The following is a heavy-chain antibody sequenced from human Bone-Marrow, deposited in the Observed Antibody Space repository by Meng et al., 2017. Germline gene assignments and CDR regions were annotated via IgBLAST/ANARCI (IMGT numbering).Heavy chain of an antibody. CDR2: ISYDGSNK. CDR3: AKDLGFDDY. CDR1: GFTFSSYA. Sequence: QVQLVESGGGVVQPGRSLRLSCAASGFTFSSYAMHWVRQAPGKGLEWVAVISYDGSNKYYADSVKGRFTISRDNSKNTLYVQMNSLRVEDTAVYYCAKDLGFDDYWGQGTLVTVSS. J-gene: IGHJ4*02. D-gene: IGHD3-16*01. V-gene: IGHV3-30-3*01.